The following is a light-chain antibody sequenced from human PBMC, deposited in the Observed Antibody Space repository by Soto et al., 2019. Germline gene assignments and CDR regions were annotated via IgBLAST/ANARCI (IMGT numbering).Light chain of an antibody. CDR3: QQYHSYWT. CDR2: DAS. CDR1: QSVSDS. Sequence: QGPSCLSASLGDRVVITCRANQSVSDSLNWYQQKPGKVPKLLIYDASSLESGVPQRFSGSGSGTEFTLTISRLQTDDFSTYYCQQYHSYWTFGQGTKVDIK. J-gene: IGKJ1*01. V-gene: IGKV1-13*02.